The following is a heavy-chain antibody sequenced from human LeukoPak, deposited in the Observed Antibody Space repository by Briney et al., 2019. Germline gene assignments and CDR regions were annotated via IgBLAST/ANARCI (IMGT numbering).Heavy chain of an antibody. D-gene: IGHD4-23*01. CDR2: IYYSGST. J-gene: IGHJ4*02. CDR3: ARSPNGGNSDY. V-gene: IGHV4-59*08. Sequence: SETLSLTCSVSGGSISSYYWSWIRQPPGKGLEWIGYIYYSGSTNYNPSLKSRVTISVDTSKNQFSLKLSSVTAADTAVYYCARSPNGGNSDYWGQGTLVTVSS. CDR1: GGSISSYY.